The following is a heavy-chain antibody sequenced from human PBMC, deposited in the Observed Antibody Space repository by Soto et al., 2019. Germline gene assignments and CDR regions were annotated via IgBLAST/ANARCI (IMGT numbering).Heavy chain of an antibody. D-gene: IGHD3-10*01. J-gene: IGHJ3*02. Sequence: EASVKVSCKASGFTFTSSAMQWVRQARGQRLEWIGWIVVGSGNTNYAQKFQERVTITRDMSTSTAYMELSSLRSEDTAVYYCAAEVPLWFGEFSAFDIWDQGTMVTVSS. CDR3: AAEVPLWFGEFSAFDI. CDR2: IVVGSGNT. V-gene: IGHV1-58*02. CDR1: GFTFTSSA.